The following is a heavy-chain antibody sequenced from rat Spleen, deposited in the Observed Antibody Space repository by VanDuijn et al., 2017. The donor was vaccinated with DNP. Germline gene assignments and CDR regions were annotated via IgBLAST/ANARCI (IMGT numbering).Heavy chain of an antibody. D-gene: IGHD1-7*01. CDR1: GYSIISSYR. CDR3: ARWTRYFDY. Sequence: VQLQESGPGLVKPSQSLSLTCSVTGYSIISSYRWHWIRKFPGNKLEWLGYMNSAGSTNYNPSIKSRISITRDTSKNQFFLQLNSVTNEDTATYYCARWTRYFDYWGQGVMVTVSS. CDR2: MNSAGST. J-gene: IGHJ2*01. V-gene: IGHV3-3*01.